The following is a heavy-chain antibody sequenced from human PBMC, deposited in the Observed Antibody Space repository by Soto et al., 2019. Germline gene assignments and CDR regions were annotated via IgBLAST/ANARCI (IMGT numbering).Heavy chain of an antibody. CDR3: ASVLRFLEWFGAPQTRAWFDS. CDR1: GGSISSISYY. D-gene: IGHD3-3*01. Sequence: SETLSLTCTVSGGSISSISYYWGWLRQPPGKGLEWIGCIYDSGSTYYNPSLRSRITISAYTSKNQFYLTLSSVTATDTAVYYCASVLRFLEWFGAPQTRAWFDSWGQGTLVTVSS. V-gene: IGHV4-39*01. CDR2: IYDSGST. J-gene: IGHJ5*01.